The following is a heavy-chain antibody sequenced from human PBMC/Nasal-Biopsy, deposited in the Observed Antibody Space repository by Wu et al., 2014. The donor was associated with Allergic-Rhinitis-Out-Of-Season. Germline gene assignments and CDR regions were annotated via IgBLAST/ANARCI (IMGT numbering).Heavy chain of an antibody. J-gene: IGHJ6*03. V-gene: IGHV6-1*01. D-gene: IGHD5-12*01. CDR1: GDSVSSNTAA. CDR3: ARRGYDDYYYYYYMDV. Sequence: AISGDSVSSNTAAWNWIRQSHSRGLEWLGRTFYRSKWYNDYAESVKSRITVNPDTSKNQFSLQLNSVTPEDTAVYYCARRGYDDYYYYYYMDVWGKGTTVTVSS. CDR2: TFYRSKWYN.